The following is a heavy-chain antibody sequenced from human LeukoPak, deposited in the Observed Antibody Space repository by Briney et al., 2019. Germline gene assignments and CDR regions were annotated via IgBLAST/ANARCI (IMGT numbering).Heavy chain of an antibody. Sequence: SVKVSCKASGYTFTGYYMHWVRQAPGQGLEWMGWINPNSGGTNYAQKFQGRVTMTRDTSITTAYMELSRLRSDDTAVYFCAKVASTTRRHDAFDIWGQGTLVTVSS. J-gene: IGHJ3*02. D-gene: IGHD1-1*01. V-gene: IGHV1-2*02. CDR3: AKVASTTRRHDAFDI. CDR1: GYTFTGYY. CDR2: INPNSGGT.